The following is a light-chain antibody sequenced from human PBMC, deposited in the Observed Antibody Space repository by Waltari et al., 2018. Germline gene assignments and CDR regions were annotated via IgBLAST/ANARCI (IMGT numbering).Light chain of an antibody. J-gene: IGKJ1*01. V-gene: IGKV4-1*01. CDR3: QQYYSNPWT. CDR1: QSVLYSSNNMNY. CDR2: WAF. Sequence: DIVMTQSPDSLAVSLGERATINCKSSQSVLYSSNNMNYLPWYQQKSGQPPKLLIYWAFTRESGVPDRFSGSGSGTDFTLTISSLQSEDAAVYYCQQYYSNPWTFGQGTKVQI.